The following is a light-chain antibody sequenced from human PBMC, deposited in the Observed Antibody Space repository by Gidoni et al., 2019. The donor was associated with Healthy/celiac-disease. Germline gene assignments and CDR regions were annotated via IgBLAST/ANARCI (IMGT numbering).Light chain of an antibody. CDR2: STS. Sequence: QTVVTQEPSLTVPPGGTVTLTCASSTGAVTSGYYPNWFQQKPGQAPRALIYSTSNKHHWTPARFSGSLRGGKAALTLSGVQPEDEAEYYCLLDYGGAQLFGGGTKLTVL. CDR1: TGAVTSGYY. J-gene: IGLJ2*01. V-gene: IGLV7-43*01. CDR3: LLDYGGAQL.